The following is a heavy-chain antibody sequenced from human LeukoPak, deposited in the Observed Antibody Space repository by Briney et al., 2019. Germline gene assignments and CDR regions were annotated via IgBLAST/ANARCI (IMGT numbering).Heavy chain of an antibody. CDR1: GFAFGNYA. D-gene: IGHD2-15*01. V-gene: IGHV3-23*01. J-gene: IGHJ4*02. Sequence: GGSLRLSCTASGFAFGNYAMYWVRQAPGKGLEWVSGIFGSGGRGHYPDSVKGRFTISSDNSKNTVDLEMNSLGAEHTAVYCYAKTTVGYSSGRFPGWPADYWGQGTLVTLSP. CDR3: AKTTVGYSSGRFPGWPADY. CDR2: IFGSGGRG.